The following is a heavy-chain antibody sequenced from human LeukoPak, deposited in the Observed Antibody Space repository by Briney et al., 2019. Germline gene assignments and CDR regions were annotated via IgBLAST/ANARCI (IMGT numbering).Heavy chain of an antibody. CDR1: EFTGSSYA. D-gene: IGHD6-19*01. V-gene: IGHV3-23*01. J-gene: IGHJ4*02. CDR3: ATPGIAVADY. Sequence: PGGSLRLSCAASEFTGSSYAMIWVRQAPWKGLRCVSAISGSGGSTYYAASVKGRFTISRDNSKNTLYLQMNSLRAEDTAVYYCATPGIAVADYWGQGTLVTVSS. CDR2: ISGSGGST.